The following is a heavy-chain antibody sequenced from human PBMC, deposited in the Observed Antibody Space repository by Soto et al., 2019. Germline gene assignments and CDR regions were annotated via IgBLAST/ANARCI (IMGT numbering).Heavy chain of an antibody. CDR1: GYTFTSYA. V-gene: IGHV1-3*01. Sequence: GASVKVSCKASGYTFTSYAMHWVRQAPGQRLEWMGWINAGNGNTKYSQKFQGRVTITRDTSASTAYMELSSLRSEDTAVYYCAREVGYYDTFDYWGQGTLVTVSS. D-gene: IGHD3-22*01. J-gene: IGHJ4*02. CDR3: AREVGYYDTFDY. CDR2: INAGNGNT.